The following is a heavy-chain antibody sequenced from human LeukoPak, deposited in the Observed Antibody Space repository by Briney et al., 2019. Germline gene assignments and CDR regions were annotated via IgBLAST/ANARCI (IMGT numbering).Heavy chain of an antibody. CDR3: TIDSNSGWTRY. D-gene: IGHD6-19*01. J-gene: IGHJ4*02. CDR1: GFTFSNAW. V-gene: IGHV3-15*01. Sequence: GGSLRLSCAASGFTFSNAWMSWVRQAPGKGLEWVGRIRTKSEGTTEYAAPVKGRFTISRDDSKNTLYLQVNSLETEDTAVYYCTIDSNSGWTRYWGQGTLVTVSS. CDR2: IRTKSEGTT.